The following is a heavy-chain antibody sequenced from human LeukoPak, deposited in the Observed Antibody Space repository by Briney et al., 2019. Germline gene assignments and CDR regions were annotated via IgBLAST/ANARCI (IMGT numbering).Heavy chain of an antibody. CDR2: ISSSSNYI. CDR3: ARVAVGATYYYYGMDV. D-gene: IGHD1-26*01. J-gene: IGHJ6*02. Sequence: GGSLRLSCAASGFTFSSYSMNWVRQAPGKGLEWVSSISSSSNYIYYADSVKGRFTISRDNAKNSLYLQTNSLRAEDTAVYYCARVAVGATYYYYGMDVWGQGTTVTVSS. CDR1: GFTFSSYS. V-gene: IGHV3-21*01.